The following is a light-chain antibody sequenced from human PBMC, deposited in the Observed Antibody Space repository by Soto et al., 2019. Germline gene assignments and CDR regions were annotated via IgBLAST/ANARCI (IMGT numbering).Light chain of an antibody. J-gene: IGKJ1*01. Sequence: DIQMTQSPSSLSTSVGDRVTITCRATQNIGNWLAWYQQKPGQVPKLLMFDASSPERGVSARVSGSGSGTEFTLTISGLQPDDFATYYCQPYNTDSWTFGPGTKVDI. V-gene: IGKV1-5*01. CDR1: QNIGNW. CDR2: DAS. CDR3: QPYNTDSWT.